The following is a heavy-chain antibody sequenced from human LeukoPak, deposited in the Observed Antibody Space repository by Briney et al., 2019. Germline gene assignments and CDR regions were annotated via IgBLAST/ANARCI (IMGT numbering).Heavy chain of an antibody. CDR2: IGISSGNT. CDR1: GFPFSDYS. V-gene: IGHV3-48*01. CDR3: ARDTKYAFDN. D-gene: IGHD2-2*01. Sequence: PGGSLRLSCTASGFPFSDYSMNWVRQAPGKGLEWISYIGISSGNTKYADSVKGRFTISGDKAKNSVYLQMNSLRVEDTAVYYCARDTKYAFDNWGQGTLVTVSS. J-gene: IGHJ4*02.